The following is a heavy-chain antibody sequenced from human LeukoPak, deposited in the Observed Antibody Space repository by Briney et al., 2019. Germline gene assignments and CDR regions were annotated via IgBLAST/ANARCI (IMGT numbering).Heavy chain of an antibody. V-gene: IGHV4-34*01. D-gene: IGHD3-22*01. CDR2: IYYSGST. CDR3: ARQGNYYDSGGYYLD. J-gene: IGHJ4*02. CDR1: GGSFSGYY. Sequence: PSETLSLTCAVYGGSFSGYYWSWIRQPPGKGLEWIGSIYYSGSTYYNPSLKSRVTISVDTSKNQFSLKLSSVTAADTAVYYCARQGNYYDSGGYYLDWGQGTLVTVSS.